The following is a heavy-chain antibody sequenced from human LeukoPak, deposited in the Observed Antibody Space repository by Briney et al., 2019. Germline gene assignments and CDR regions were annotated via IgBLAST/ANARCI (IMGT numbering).Heavy chain of an antibody. J-gene: IGHJ4*02. CDR3: ARPVAGTRNAVDY. Sequence: VASVKVSCKASGYTFTSYGISWVRQAPGQGLEWMGWINPNSGGTNYAQKFQGRVTMTRDTSISTAYMELSRLRSDDTAVYYCARPVAGTRNAVDYWGQGTLVTVSS. CDR1: GYTFTSYG. D-gene: IGHD6-19*01. V-gene: IGHV1-2*02. CDR2: INPNSGGT.